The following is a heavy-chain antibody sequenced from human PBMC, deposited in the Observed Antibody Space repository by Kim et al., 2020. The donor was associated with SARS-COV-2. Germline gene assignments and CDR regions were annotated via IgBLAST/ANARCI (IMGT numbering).Heavy chain of an antibody. D-gene: IGHD3-10*01. CDR3: AKYGSGSYRKTYDY. J-gene: IGHJ4*02. CDR1: GFTFSSYA. CDR2: ISGSGGST. Sequence: GGSLRLSCAASGFTFSSYAMSWVRQAPGKGLEWVSAISGSGGSTYYADSVKGRFTISRDNSKNTLYLQMNSLRAEDTAVYYCAKYGSGSYRKTYDYWGQGTLVTVSS. V-gene: IGHV3-23*01.